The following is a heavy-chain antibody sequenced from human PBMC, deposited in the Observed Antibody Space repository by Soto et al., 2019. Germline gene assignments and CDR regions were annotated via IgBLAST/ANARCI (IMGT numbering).Heavy chain of an antibody. D-gene: IGHD1-26*01. Sequence: QVQLVQSGAEVMKPGASVTVSSKASGYTFSDYYLHWLRQAPGQVPECMGRINPNSGDTKFAQKFQGRVTMTRDTSVRTAFMELNWLKPDDTAVYYCARESGGAAATLDYYYFYMDVWGQGTTVTVSS. CDR2: INPNSGDT. J-gene: IGHJ6*03. V-gene: IGHV1-2*06. CDR1: GYTFSDYY. CDR3: ARESGGAAATLDYYYFYMDV.